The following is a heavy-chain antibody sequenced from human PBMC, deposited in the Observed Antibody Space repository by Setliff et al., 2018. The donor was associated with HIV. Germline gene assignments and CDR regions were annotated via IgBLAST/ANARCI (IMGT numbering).Heavy chain of an antibody. CDR1: GIPIDRVYS. J-gene: IGHJ4*02. CDR3: AKIDPGKYWSSDY. V-gene: IGHV4-38-2*01. Sequence: KPSETLSLTCGVSGIPIDRVYSWAWIRQPPGKGLEWIGTISHSGSTHYNSPLQGRISISIDTSKNQFSLELTSVTAADTAVYYCAKIDPGKYWSSDYWGPGTLVTVSS. D-gene: IGHD2-8*02. CDR2: ISHSGST.